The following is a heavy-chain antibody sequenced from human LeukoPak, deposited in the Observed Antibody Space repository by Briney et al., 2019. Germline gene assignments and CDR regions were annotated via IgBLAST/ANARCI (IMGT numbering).Heavy chain of an antibody. Sequence: GGSLRHSCAASGFTFCSYAMHCVPDALGKGLEWVSHISYDESNKYNAGSVKGRFTISRDNSKNTLYLQMNSLKAEHTAVYYCARQSIPRYSSSWYYLDYWGQGTLVTVSS. V-gene: IGHV3-30*04. CDR1: GFTFCSYA. CDR3: ARQSIPRYSSSWYYLDY. J-gene: IGHJ4*02. D-gene: IGHD6-13*01. CDR2: ISYDESNK.